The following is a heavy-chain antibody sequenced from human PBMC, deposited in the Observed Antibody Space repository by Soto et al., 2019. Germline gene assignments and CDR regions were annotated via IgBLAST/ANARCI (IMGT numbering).Heavy chain of an antibody. CDR2: IYYSGST. V-gene: IGHV4-39*01. J-gene: IGHJ4*02. CDR1: GGSISSSSYY. D-gene: IGHD1-26*01. CDR3: ARGSHYNFDY. Sequence: SETLSLTCTVSGGSISSSSYYWGWIRQPPGKGLEWIGSIYYSGSTYYNPSLKGRVTISVDTSKNQFSLKLSSVTAADTAVYYCARGSHYNFDYWGQGTLVTVSS.